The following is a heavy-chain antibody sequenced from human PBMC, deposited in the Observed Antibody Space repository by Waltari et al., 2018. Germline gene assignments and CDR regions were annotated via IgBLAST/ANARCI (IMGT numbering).Heavy chain of an antibody. CDR3: WSRTSCPGGY. D-gene: IGHD2-2*01. CDR1: GGSFSGYY. J-gene: IGHJ4*02. V-gene: IGHV4-34*01. CDR2: INHSGST. Sequence: QVQLQQWGAGLLKPSETLSLTCAVYGGSFSGYYWSWIRQPPGKGLEWIGEINHSGSTNYHPVLKRRGTQSGDTAKNQVSLKPSAVTAADTAVYANWSRTSCPGGYWGQGTLVTVSS.